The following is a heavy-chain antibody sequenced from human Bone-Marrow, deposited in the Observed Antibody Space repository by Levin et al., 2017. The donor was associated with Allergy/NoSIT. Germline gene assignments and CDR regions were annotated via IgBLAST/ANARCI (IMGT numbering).Heavy chain of an antibody. CDR1: GGSISSGGTYY. D-gene: IGHD6-6*01. CDR2: IYYSGTA. CDR3: ARLERGSSFWFDP. J-gene: IGHJ5*02. Sequence: SETLSLTCTVSGGSISSGGTYYWTWIRQHPGEGLEWIGFIYYSGTAYYNPSLKSRVSISVDTSKNQFSLKLSSVTAADTAVYYCARLERGSSFWFDPWGQGTLVTVSS. V-gene: IGHV4-31*03.